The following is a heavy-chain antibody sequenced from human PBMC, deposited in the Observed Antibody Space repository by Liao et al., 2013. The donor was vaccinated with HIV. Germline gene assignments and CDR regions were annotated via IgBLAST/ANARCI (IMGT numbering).Heavy chain of an antibody. D-gene: IGHD3-16*01. CDR3: ARARGGASDL. CDR2: INHSGST. J-gene: IGHJ2*01. Sequence: QVQLQQWGAGLLKPSETLSLTCAVYGGSFNGYYWSWIRQPPGKGLEWIGEINHSGSTNYNPSLKSRVTISVDTSKIQFSLKLSSVTAADTAVYYCARARGGASDLWGRGTLVTVSS. CDR1: GGSFNGYY. V-gene: IGHV4-34*01.